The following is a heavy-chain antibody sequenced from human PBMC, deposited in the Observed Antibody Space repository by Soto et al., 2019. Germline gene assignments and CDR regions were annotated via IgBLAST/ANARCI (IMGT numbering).Heavy chain of an antibody. CDR1: GGSISSGDYY. Sequence: ASETLSLTCTVSGGSISSGDYYWSWIRQPPGKGLEWIGYIYYSGSTYYNPSLKSRVTISVDTSKNQFSLKLSSVTAADTAVYYCARGGDYDGVNYWGQGTLVTVSS. V-gene: IGHV4-30-4*01. D-gene: IGHD4-17*01. CDR2: IYYSGST. CDR3: ARGGDYDGVNY. J-gene: IGHJ4*02.